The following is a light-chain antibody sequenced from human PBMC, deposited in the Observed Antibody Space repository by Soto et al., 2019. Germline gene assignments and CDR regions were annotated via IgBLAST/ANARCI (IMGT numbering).Light chain of an antibody. CDR2: PAS. V-gene: IGKV1-39*01. J-gene: IGKJ1*01. Sequence: DIRMTQSPSSLSVSVGDGVTITCRASETINNYLNWYQQKPGRAPKLLIHPASTLQSGVPSRFSGSGSGTDFTLTISSLQPEDFATYSCQQSYTTPWTFGLGTRVEI. CDR1: ETINNY. CDR3: QQSYTTPWT.